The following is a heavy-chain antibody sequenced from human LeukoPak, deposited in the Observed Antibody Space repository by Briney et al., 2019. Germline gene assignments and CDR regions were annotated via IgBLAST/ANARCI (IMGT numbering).Heavy chain of an antibody. D-gene: IGHD3-9*01. J-gene: IGHJ6*04. CDR1: GFTFSSYE. Sequence: HPGGSLRLSCAASGFTFSSYEMNWVRQAPGKRLEWVSYISSSGSTIYYADSVKGRFTISRDNAKNSLYLQMNSLRAEDTAVYYCARDGTYYDILTATSYYYYGMDVWGKGTTVTVSS. CDR3: ARDGTYYDILTATSYYYYGMDV. CDR2: ISSSGSTI. V-gene: IGHV3-48*03.